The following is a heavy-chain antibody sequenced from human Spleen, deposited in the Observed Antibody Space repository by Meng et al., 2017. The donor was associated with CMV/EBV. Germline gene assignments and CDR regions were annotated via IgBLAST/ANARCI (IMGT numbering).Heavy chain of an antibody. CDR3: VRDETSLGY. CDR1: GFTFDDYA. D-gene: IGHD2-2*02. V-gene: IGHV3-9*01. CDR2: ISWNSGSI. J-gene: IGHJ4*02. Sequence: GGSLRLSCAASGFTFDDYAMHWVRQAPGKGLEWVSGISWNSGSIGYADSVKGRFTISRDDFKNTLYLQMNNLRREDTAVYYCVRDETSLGYRGQGTLVTVSS.